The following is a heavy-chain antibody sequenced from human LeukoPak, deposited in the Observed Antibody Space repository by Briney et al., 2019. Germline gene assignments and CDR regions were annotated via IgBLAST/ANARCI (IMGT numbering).Heavy chain of an antibody. V-gene: IGHV4-34*01. CDR3: ARVAPSSAY. CDR1: GGSFSGYY. J-gene: IGHJ4*02. CDR2: INHSGST. Sequence: SETLSLTCAVYGGSFSGYYWSWIRQPPGKGLEWIGEINHSGSTNYNPSLKSRVTISVDTSKNQFSLKLNSVTAADTAVYYCARVAPSSAYWGQGTLVTVSS.